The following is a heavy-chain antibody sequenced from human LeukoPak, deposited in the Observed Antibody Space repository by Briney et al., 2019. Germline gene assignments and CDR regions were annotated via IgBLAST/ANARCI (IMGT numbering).Heavy chain of an antibody. D-gene: IGHD6-13*01. V-gene: IGHV1-2*02. CDR3: ARGRPALPLAAAGSLTPTYYFDY. CDR2: INPNSGGA. CDR1: GYTFTGYY. Sequence: ASVKVSCKASGYTFTGYYMHWVRQAPGQGLEWMGWINPNSGGANYAQKFQGRVTMTRDTSISTAYMELSRLRCDDTAVYYCARGRPALPLAAAGSLTPTYYFDYWGQGTLVTVSS. J-gene: IGHJ4*02.